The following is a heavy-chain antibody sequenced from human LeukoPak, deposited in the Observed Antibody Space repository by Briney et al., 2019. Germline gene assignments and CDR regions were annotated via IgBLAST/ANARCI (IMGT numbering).Heavy chain of an antibody. CDR2: ISGSSSYI. V-gene: IGHV3-21*01. D-gene: IGHD6-19*01. CDR1: GFTFSSFG. J-gene: IGHJ5*02. CDR3: VRANGAVAGTFWFDP. Sequence: GGSLRLSCAASGFTFSSFGMNWVRQAPGKGLEWVSCISGSSSYIYYSDSVKGRFTISRDNAKNSLYLQMNSMRAEDTAVYYCVRANGAVAGTFWFDPWGQGTLVTVSS.